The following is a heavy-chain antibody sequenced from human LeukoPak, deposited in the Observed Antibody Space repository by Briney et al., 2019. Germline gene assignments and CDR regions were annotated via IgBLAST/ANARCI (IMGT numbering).Heavy chain of an antibody. V-gene: IGHV3-23*01. J-gene: IGHJ4*02. Sequence: PGGSLRLSCAASGFSFSAYAMSWVRQAPGKGLEWVSGVNGNGGSTSYADSVKGRFTIFRDNSKNTVYLQMNSLRAEDTAVYYCAKAHYYYGSGSLNTFDYWGQGTLVTVSS. CDR2: VNGNGGST. CDR3: AKAHYYYGSGSLNTFDY. D-gene: IGHD3-10*01. CDR1: GFSFSAYA.